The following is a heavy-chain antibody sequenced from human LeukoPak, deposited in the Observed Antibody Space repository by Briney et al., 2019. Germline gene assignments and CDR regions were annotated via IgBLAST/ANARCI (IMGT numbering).Heavy chain of an antibody. CDR1: GYSVTSYW. CDR3: AREGRIPYFDY. J-gene: IGHJ4*02. D-gene: IGHD3-10*01. CDR2: IYPGDSDT. V-gene: IGHV5-51*01. Sequence: GESLNISCNGSGYSVTSYWIGWVRQMPGKGLEWMGIIYPGDSDTRYSPSFQGQVTISADKSISTAYLQWSSLKASDTAMYYCAREGRIPYFDYWGQGTLVTVSS.